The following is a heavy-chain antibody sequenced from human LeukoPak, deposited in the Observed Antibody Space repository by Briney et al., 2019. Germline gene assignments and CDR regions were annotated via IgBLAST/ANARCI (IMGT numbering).Heavy chain of an antibody. CDR3: ARDLFVQQELSFDP. V-gene: IGHV1-2*02. Sequence: ASVKVSCKASGYTFTGYYMHWVRQAPGQGLEWMGWTNPNNGGTNYAQKFQGRVTLTRDTSISTAYMELSRLRSDDTAVYYCARDLFVQQELSFDPWGQGTLVTVSS. CDR1: GYTFTGYY. CDR2: TNPNNGGT. J-gene: IGHJ5*02. D-gene: IGHD6-13*01.